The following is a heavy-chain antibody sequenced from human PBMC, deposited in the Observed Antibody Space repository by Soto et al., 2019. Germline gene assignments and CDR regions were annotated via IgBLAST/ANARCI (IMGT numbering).Heavy chain of an antibody. CDR1: GGTFSSYT. V-gene: IGHV1-69*08. J-gene: IGHJ6*02. D-gene: IGHD2-15*01. CDR3: ARDGPGDIVVGVEGMDV. Sequence: QVQLVQSGAEVKKPGSSVKVSCKASGGTFSSYTISWVRQAPGQGLEWMGRIIPIVDITNYAQKFQGRVTITADKSTSTAYMELSSLRFEDTAVYYCARDGPGDIVVGVEGMDVWGQGTTVTVSS. CDR2: IIPIVDIT.